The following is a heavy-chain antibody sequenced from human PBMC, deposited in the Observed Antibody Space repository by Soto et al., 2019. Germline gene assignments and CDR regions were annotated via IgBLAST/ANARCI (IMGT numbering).Heavy chain of an antibody. Sequence: QVQLVQSGAEVKKPGASVKVSCKASRYIFTTYYMHWVRQAPGQGLEWMGIINPSGNSTTYAQNLQGRVTMTRDTSTSTVYMQLSSLRSEDTAVYYCARDNMVTQSSYYYYGLDVWGRGTTVTVSS. CDR3: ARDNMVTQSSYYYYGLDV. CDR2: INPSGNST. J-gene: IGHJ6*02. V-gene: IGHV1-46*04. CDR1: RYIFTTYY. D-gene: IGHD2-21*02.